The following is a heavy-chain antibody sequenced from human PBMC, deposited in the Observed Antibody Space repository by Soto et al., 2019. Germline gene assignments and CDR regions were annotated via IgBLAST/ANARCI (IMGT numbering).Heavy chain of an antibody. CDR1: GFTFSSYW. Sequence: PGGSLRLSCAASGFTFSSYWMDWVRQAPGKGLVWVSRINSDGSSTSYADSVKGRFTISRDNAKNTLYLQMNSLRAEDTAVYYCARWKSLVHWFDPWGQGTLVTVSS. V-gene: IGHV3-74*01. CDR3: ARWKSLVHWFDP. J-gene: IGHJ5*02. CDR2: INSDGSST. D-gene: IGHD3-10*01.